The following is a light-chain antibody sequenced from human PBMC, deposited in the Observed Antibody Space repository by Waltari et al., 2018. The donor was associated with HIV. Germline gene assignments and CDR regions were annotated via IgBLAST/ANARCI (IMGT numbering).Light chain of an antibody. Sequence: DIVLTQSPGALSLSPGERVTLSCRASQTVTSFYLAWYQQKPGPAPRPHSYGASSRATGIPDRFSGSGSGTDFTLTINRLEPEDFAVYDCQQYGSSPQTFGQGTRLEL. CDR2: GAS. CDR1: QTVTSFY. V-gene: IGKV3-20*01. CDR3: QQYGSSPQT. J-gene: IGKJ2*01.